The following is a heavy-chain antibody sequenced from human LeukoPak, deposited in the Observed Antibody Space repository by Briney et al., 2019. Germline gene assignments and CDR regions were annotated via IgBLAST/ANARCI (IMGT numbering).Heavy chain of an antibody. J-gene: IGHJ2*01. CDR3: AKGPKENWYFDL. V-gene: IGHV3-9*03. CDR1: GFNFDDSA. CDR2: MNWISDFK. Sequence: PGRSLRLSCAASGFNFDDSAIHWVRHAPGKGLEWVSAMNWISDFKAYADSVEGRFTISRDNDKNSVHLQMNSLRPEDMAVYYCAKGPKENWYFDLWGRGTLVTVSS.